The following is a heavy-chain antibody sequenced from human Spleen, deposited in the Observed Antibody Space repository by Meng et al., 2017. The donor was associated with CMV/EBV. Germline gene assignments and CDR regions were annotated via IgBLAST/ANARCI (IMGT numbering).Heavy chain of an antibody. D-gene: IGHD3-22*01. CDR3: ARDRKVGYYYYGMDV. CDR1: GGTFSSYT. Sequence: SVKVSCKASGGTFSSYTISWVRQAPGQGLEWMGRIIPILGIANYAQKFQGRVTITADKSTSTAYMELSSLRSEDTAIYYCARDRKVGYYYYGMDVWGQGTTVTVSS. V-gene: IGHV1-69*04. J-gene: IGHJ6*02. CDR2: IIPILGIA.